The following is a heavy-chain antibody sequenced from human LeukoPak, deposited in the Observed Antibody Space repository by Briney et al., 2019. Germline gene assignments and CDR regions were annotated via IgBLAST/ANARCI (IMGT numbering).Heavy chain of an antibody. CDR3: ARLDIVVVPATILGWFES. CDR2: INHSGST. V-gene: IGHV4-34*01. CDR1: GGSFSGYY. Sequence: SETLSLTCAVYGGSFSGYYWSWIRQPPGKGLEWIGDINHSGSTNYNPSLKSRVTISVDTSKNQFSLKLSSATAADTAVYYCARLDIVVVPATILGWFESWGQGTLVTVSS. D-gene: IGHD2-2*03. J-gene: IGHJ5*01.